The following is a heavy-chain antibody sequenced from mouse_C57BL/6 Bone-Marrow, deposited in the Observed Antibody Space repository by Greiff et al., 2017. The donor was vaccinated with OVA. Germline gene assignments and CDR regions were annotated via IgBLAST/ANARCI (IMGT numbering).Heavy chain of an antibody. J-gene: IGHJ4*01. V-gene: IGHV1-15*01. D-gene: IGHD2-5*01. CDR1: GYTFTDYE. CDR2: IDPETGGT. Sequence: VQLQQSGAELVRPGASVTLSCKASGYTFTDYEMHWVKQTPVHGLEWIGAIDPETGGTASNQKFKGKAILTADKSSSTAYLELRSLTSEDCAVYYCTRGYSNYYAMDYWGQGTSVTVSS. CDR3: TRGYSNYYAMDY.